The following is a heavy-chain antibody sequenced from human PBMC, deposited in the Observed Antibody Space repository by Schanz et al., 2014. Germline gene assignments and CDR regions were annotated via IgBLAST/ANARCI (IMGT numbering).Heavy chain of an antibody. J-gene: IGHJ4*02. CDR3: ARDFSAYVGNYFDY. CDR2: INGYNGHT. V-gene: IGHV1-18*01. Sequence: QVQLVQSGAEVKKPGASVKVSCKASGYTFSSYGITWVRQAPGQGLEWMGWINGYNGHTLYAQKFQGRVTMTTDISTSTSYMELTSLRFDDTAVYYCARDFSAYVGNYFDYWGQGTLVTVSS. D-gene: IGHD5-12*01. CDR1: GYTFSSYG.